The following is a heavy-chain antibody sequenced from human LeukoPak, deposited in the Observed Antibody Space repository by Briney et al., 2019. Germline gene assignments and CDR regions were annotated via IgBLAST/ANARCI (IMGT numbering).Heavy chain of an antibody. D-gene: IGHD5-18*01. Sequence: GGSLRLSCAASGFTFSSYAVSWVRQAPGKGLEWVSAISGSGGSTYYADSVKGRFTISRDNSKNTLYLQMNSLRAEDTAVYYCAKSWIQLWCFDYWGQGTLVTVSS. V-gene: IGHV3-23*01. CDR2: ISGSGGST. CDR1: GFTFSSYA. CDR3: AKSWIQLWCFDY. J-gene: IGHJ4*02.